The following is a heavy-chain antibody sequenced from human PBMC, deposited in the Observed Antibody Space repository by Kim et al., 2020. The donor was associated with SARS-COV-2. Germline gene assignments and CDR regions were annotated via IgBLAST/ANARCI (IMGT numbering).Heavy chain of an antibody. CDR2: IYPGGSDT. CDR1: GYSFTSYW. CDR3: SRPISGDALVI. D-gene: IGHD1-26*01. J-gene: IGHJ3*02. Sequence: GESLKISCTGSGYSFTSYWIAWVRQMPGKGLEWMGVIYPGGSDTRYSPSFQGQVTISADKSISTAYLHWSRLKASDTAMHYCSRPISGDALVIWGQGTM. V-gene: IGHV5-51*01.